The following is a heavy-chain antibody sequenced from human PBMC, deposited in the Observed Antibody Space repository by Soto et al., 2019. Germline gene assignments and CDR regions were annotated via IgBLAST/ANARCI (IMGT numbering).Heavy chain of an antibody. CDR2: INPSGGST. V-gene: IGHV1-46*01. D-gene: IGHD3-10*01. CDR1: GYTFTSYY. Sequence: GASVKVSCKASGYTFTSYYMHWVRQAPGQGLEWMGIINPSGGSTSYAQKFQGRVTMTRDTSTSTVYMELSSLRSEDTAVYYCASPSGTSTPWKYGMDVWGQGTTVTVSS. CDR3: ASPSGTSTPWKYGMDV. J-gene: IGHJ6*02.